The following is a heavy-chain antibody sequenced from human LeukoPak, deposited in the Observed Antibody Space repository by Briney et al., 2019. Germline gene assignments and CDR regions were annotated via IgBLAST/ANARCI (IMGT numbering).Heavy chain of an antibody. CDR3: ARVLYGRIAAAGLDY. CDR2: ISSSGGST. CDR1: GFTFSSCA. V-gene: IGHV3-64*01. D-gene: IGHD6-13*01. Sequence: GGSLRLSCAASGFTFSSCAMHWVRQAPGKGLEYVSAISSSGGSTYYANSVKGRFTISRDNSKNTLYLQMGSLRAEDMAVYYCARVLYGRIAAAGLDYWGQGTLVTVSS. J-gene: IGHJ4*02.